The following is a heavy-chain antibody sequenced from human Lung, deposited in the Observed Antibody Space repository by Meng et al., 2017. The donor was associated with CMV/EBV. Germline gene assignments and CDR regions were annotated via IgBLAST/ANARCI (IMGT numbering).Heavy chain of an antibody. D-gene: IGHD1-14*01. Sequence: LQRQEAGPGLVKPSETLSLTCTGSGGSISSSSYYWAWIRQPPGEGLEWIGSVVYSGTTYYTSSLKSRVSISVDTSKNQFSLKLSSVTAADTAVYYCARHHHSPTFDYWGQGTLVTVSS. CDR3: ARHHHSPTFDY. CDR1: GGSISSSSYY. J-gene: IGHJ4*02. V-gene: IGHV4-39*01. CDR2: VVYSGTT.